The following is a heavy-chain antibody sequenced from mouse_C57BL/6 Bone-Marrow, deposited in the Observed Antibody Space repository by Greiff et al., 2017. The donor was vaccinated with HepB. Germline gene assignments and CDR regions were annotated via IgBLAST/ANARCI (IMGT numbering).Heavy chain of an antibody. Sequence: EVQGVESGEGLVKPGGSLKLSCAASGFTFSSYAMSWVRQTPEKRLEWVAYISSGGDYIYYADTVKGRFTISRDNARNTLYLKMSSLKSEDTAMYYCTRARIYYYGSSYWYFDVWGTGTTVTVSS. CDR3: TRARIYYYGSSYWYFDV. V-gene: IGHV5-9-1*02. J-gene: IGHJ1*03. CDR1: GFTFSSYA. D-gene: IGHD1-1*01. CDR2: ISSGGDYI.